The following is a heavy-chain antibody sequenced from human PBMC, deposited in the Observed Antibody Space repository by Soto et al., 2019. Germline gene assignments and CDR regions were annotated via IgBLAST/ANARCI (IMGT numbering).Heavy chain of an antibody. CDR2: IYYSGST. J-gene: IGHJ3*02. CDR1: GGSISSSSYY. Sequence: SETLSLTCTVSGGSISSSSYYWGWIRQPPGKGLEWIGSIYYSGSTYYNPSLKSRVTISVDTSKNQFSLKLSSVTAADTAVYYCARHGIVVVPAARDDAFDIWGQGTMVTVSS. V-gene: IGHV4-39*01. D-gene: IGHD2-2*01. CDR3: ARHGIVVVPAARDDAFDI.